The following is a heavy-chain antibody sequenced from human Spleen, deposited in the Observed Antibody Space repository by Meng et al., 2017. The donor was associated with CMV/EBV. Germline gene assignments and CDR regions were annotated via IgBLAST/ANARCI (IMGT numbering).Heavy chain of an antibody. CDR1: GGSVSSGSYY. J-gene: IGHJ4*02. CDR3: ARATSHHYYFDF. Sequence: SETLSLTCTVSGGSVSSGSYYWSWIRQPPGKGLEWIGYVFYSGSTNYNPSLKSRVTISGDTSKNQFSLKLSSVTAADTAVYYCARATSHHYYFDFWGQGTLVTVSS. CDR2: VFYSGST. V-gene: IGHV4-61*01. D-gene: IGHD1-14*01.